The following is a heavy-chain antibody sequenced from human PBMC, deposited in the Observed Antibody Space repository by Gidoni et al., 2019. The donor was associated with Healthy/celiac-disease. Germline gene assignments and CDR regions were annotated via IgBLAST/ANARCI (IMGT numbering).Heavy chain of an antibody. J-gene: IGHJ6*02. CDR1: GGSFSGYY. D-gene: IGHD6-13*01. CDR3: ARLRRGAAAGQGAYYYGMDV. V-gene: IGHV4-34*01. Sequence: QVQLQQWGAGLLKPSETLSLTCAVYGGSFSGYYWSWIRQPPGKGLEWIGEINHSGSTNYNPSLKSRVTISVDTSKNQFSLKLSSVTAADTAVYYCARLRRGAAAGQGAYYYGMDVWGQGTTVTVSS. CDR2: INHSGST.